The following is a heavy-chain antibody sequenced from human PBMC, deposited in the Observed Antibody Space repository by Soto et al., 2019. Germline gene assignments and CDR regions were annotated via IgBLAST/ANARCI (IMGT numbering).Heavy chain of an antibody. J-gene: IGHJ4*02. CDR2: IWYDGSNK. CDR1: GFTFSSYG. D-gene: IGHD3-9*01. Sequence: QVQLVESGGGVVQPGRSLRLSCAASGFTFSSYGMHWVRQAPGKGLEWVAVIWYDGSNKYYADSVKGRFTISRDNSKNTLYLQMNRLRAEDTAVYYCASQGRDILTGYHFDYWGQGTLFTVSS. CDR3: ASQGRDILTGYHFDY. V-gene: IGHV3-33*01.